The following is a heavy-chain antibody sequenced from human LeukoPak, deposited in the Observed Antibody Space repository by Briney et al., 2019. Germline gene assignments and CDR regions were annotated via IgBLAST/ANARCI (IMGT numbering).Heavy chain of an antibody. CDR1: GFTVSTNY. J-gene: IGHJ4*02. CDR2: IYRGGGT. Sequence: GGSLRLSCAASGFTVSTNYVSWVRQAPGKGLEWVSVIYRGGGTAYADSVKDRFTISRDNSRNTVYLQMNSLRAEDTAVYYCARVSPNTVTTLQYFDYWGQGTLVTVSS. V-gene: IGHV3-66*01. D-gene: IGHD4-17*01. CDR3: ARVSPNTVTTLQYFDY.